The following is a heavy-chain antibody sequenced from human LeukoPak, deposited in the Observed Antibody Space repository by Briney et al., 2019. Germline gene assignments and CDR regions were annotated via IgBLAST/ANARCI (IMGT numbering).Heavy chain of an antibody. CDR3: ARDGSFITIFGVVHSTSYFDY. Sequence: ASVKVSCKASGYTFTGYYMHWVRQAPGQGLEWMGWVNPNSGGTNYAQKFQGRVTMTRDTSISTAYMELSRLRSDDTAVYYCARDGSFITIFGVVHSTSYFDYWGQGTLVTVSS. CDR2: VNPNSGGT. CDR1: GYTFTGYY. D-gene: IGHD3-3*01. J-gene: IGHJ4*02. V-gene: IGHV1-2*02.